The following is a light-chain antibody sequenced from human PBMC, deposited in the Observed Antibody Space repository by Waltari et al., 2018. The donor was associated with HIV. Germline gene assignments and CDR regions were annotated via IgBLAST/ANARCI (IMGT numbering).Light chain of an antibody. CDR2: EDT. V-gene: IGLV3-25*03. CDR1: ALSKQF. Sequence: SYELTQSPSVSVSPGQTARIACSGDALSKQFVYWYRQKPGRAPVSVIFEDTKRSAGIPARFSGSTSGTNATLTIDGFQAEDEGVFYCQSADPSGTVVFGGGT. CDR3: QSADPSGTVV. J-gene: IGLJ3*02.